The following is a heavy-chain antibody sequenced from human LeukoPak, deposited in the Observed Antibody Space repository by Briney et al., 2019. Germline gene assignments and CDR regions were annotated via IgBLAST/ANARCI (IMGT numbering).Heavy chain of an antibody. J-gene: IGHJ3*02. V-gene: IGHV3-23*01. D-gene: IGHD3-22*01. CDR3: ARDQYYYDSSGSNDAFDI. Sequence: GGSLRLSCAASGFTFSSHGMNWVRQAPGKGLEWVSGISPSGGITYYTDSVKVRFTISRDNSKNTQSLQMNSLRAEDTAVYYCARDQYYYDSSGSNDAFDIWGQGTMVTVSS. CDR1: GFTFSSHG. CDR2: ISPSGGIT.